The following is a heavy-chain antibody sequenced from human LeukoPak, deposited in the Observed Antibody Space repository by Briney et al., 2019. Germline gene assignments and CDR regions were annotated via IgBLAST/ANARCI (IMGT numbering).Heavy chain of an antibody. CDR2: ISAYNGNT. Sequence: ASVKVSCKASGGTFSSYAISWVRQAPGQGLEWMGWISAYNGNTNYAQKLQGRVTMTTDTSTSTAYMELRSLRSDDTAVYYCARSFNWYFDLWGRGTLVTVSS. J-gene: IGHJ2*01. V-gene: IGHV1-18*01. CDR3: ARSFNWYFDL. CDR1: GGTFSSYA.